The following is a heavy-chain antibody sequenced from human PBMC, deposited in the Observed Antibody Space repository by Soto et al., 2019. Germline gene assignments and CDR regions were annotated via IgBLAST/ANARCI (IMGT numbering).Heavy chain of an antibody. CDR3: ARVGYSSTGTTSHYHGLDV. V-gene: IGHV1-46*01. CDR2: IYPRGGTT. CDR1: GYNFTSHY. Sequence: QVQLVQSGAEVKKPGASVKVSCKASGYNFTSHYMHWVRQAPGQGLESMGIIYPRGGTTIYAQKFQGRVTMTRDTSTHTFYMELSSLRSEDTAMYYCARVGYSSTGTTSHYHGLDVWGQGTTVTVSS. J-gene: IGHJ6*02. D-gene: IGHD3-22*01.